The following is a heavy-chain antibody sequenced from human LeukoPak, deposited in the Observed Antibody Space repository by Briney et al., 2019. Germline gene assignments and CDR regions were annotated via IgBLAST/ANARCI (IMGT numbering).Heavy chain of an antibody. V-gene: IGHV3-21*04. CDR2: ISSFSSYI. CDR1: EFTFSSYN. D-gene: IGHD2-15*01. J-gene: IGHJ4*02. Sequence: GGSLRLSCAASEFTFSSYNMNWVRQAPGKGLEWVSSISSFSSYIYYADSVKGRFTISRDNAKNSLYLQMSSLRAEDTAVYYCAKEISLLPHYFDYWGQGTLVTVSS. CDR3: AKEISLLPHYFDY.